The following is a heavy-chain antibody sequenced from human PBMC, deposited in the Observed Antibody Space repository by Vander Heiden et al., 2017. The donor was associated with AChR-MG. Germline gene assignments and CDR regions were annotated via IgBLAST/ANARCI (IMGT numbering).Heavy chain of an antibody. V-gene: IGHV3-30*18. CDR3: AKAGYDSSGYHNWFDP. CDR2: ISYDGSNK. Sequence: QVQLVESGGGVVQPGRSLRLSCAASGFTFSSYGMHWVRQAPGKGLEWVAVISYDGSNKYYADSVKGRFTISRDNSKNTLYLQMNSLRAEDTAVYYCAKAGYDSSGYHNWFDPWGQGTLVTVSS. J-gene: IGHJ5*02. D-gene: IGHD3-22*01. CDR1: GFTFSSYG.